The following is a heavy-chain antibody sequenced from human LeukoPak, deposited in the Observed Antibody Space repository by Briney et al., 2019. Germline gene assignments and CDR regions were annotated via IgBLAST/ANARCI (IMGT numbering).Heavy chain of an antibody. Sequence: GGSLRLSCAASGFTFSNYAVSWVRQAPGKGLEWVSAISGSGGSTYYADSVKGRFTISRDNSKNTLYLQMNRLRAEDTAVYYCAKYYGDYYYYYYMDVWGKGTTVTVSS. CDR3: AKYYGDYYYYYYMDV. V-gene: IGHV3-23*01. CDR2: ISGSGGST. D-gene: IGHD4-17*01. J-gene: IGHJ6*03. CDR1: GFTFSNYA.